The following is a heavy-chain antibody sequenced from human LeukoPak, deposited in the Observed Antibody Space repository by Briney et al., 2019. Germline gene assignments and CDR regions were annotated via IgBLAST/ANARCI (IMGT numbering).Heavy chain of an antibody. Sequence: GRSLRLSCAASGFTFSSYAMHWVRQAPGKGLEWVAVISYDGSNKYYADSVKGRFTISRDNSKNTLYLQMNSLRAEDTAVYYCARRAIDAEYFQHWGQGTLVAVSS. V-gene: IGHV3-30-3*01. CDR1: GFTFSSYA. J-gene: IGHJ1*01. CDR2: ISYDGSNK. CDR3: ARRAIDAEYFQH.